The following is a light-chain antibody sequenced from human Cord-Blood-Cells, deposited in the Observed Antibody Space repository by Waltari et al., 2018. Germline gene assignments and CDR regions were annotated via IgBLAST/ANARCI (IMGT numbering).Light chain of an antibody. CDR1: QSISSY. V-gene: IGKV1-39*01. CDR2: AAS. CDR3: QQSYSTPYT. J-gene: IGKJ2*01. Sequence: QMTQSPSSLSASVGDRVTITCRASQSISSYLNWYQQKPGKAPKLLIYAASSLQSGLPSRMSGTGSRTDFTLTISSLQPEDFATYYCQQSYSTPYTFVLGPTLAIK.